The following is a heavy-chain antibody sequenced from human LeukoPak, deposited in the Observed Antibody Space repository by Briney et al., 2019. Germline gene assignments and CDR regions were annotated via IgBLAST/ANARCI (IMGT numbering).Heavy chain of an antibody. D-gene: IGHD3-3*01. CDR3: ARNYDL. CDR1: GGSFRGYY. V-gene: IGHV4-34*01. Sequence: SETLSLTCAVYGGSFRGYYWSWIRQPPGKALEWIGDISHSGTTNYNPSLKSRVTISVDKSMNQFSLKLTSVTAADTAVYYCARNYDLWGQGTLVTLSS. J-gene: IGHJ4*02. CDR2: ISHSGTT.